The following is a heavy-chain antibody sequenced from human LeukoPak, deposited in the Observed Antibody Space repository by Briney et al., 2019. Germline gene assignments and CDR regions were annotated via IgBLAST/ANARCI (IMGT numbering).Heavy chain of an antibody. CDR2: ISGSGGST. Sequence: GGSLRLSCAASGFTFSSYAMSWVRQAPGKGLEWVSAISGSGGSTYYADSVKGRFTISRDNSKNTLYLQMNSLRAEDTAVYYCAKRRSGLEWLLLLEYYFDYWGQGTLVTVSS. D-gene: IGHD3-22*01. CDR3: AKRRSGLEWLLLLEYYFDY. CDR1: GFTFSSYA. J-gene: IGHJ4*02. V-gene: IGHV3-23*01.